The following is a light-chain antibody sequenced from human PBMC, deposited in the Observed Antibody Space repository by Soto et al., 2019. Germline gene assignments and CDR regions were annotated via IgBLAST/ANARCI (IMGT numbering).Light chain of an antibody. V-gene: IGKV2-28*01. CDR1: QSLLHSNGYNY. CDR2: LGS. Sequence: EMVMTQTPLSLPVTPGEPASISCRSSQSLLHSNGYNYLDWYLQKPGQSPQLLIYLGSNRASGVPDRFSGSGSGTDFTLKICRVEAEDVGVYYCMQPLQSWTFGQGTKVDIK. J-gene: IGKJ1*01. CDR3: MQPLQSWT.